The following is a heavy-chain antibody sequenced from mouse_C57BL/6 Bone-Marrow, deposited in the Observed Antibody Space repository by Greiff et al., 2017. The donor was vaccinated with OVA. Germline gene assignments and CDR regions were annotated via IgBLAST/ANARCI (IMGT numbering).Heavy chain of an antibody. J-gene: IGHJ2*01. Sequence: EVNVVESEGGLVQPGSSMKLSCTASGFTFSDYYMAWVRQVPEKGLEWVANINYDGSSTYYLDSLKSRFIISRDNAKNILYLQMSSLKSEDTATYYCARDRGVVAPYFDYWGQGTTLTVSS. CDR2: INYDGSST. CDR1: GFTFSDYY. CDR3: ARDRGVVAPYFDY. D-gene: IGHD1-1*01. V-gene: IGHV5-16*01.